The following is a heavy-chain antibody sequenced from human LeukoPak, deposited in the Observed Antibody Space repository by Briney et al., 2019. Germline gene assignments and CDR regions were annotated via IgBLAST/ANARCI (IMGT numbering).Heavy chain of an antibody. CDR1: GGTFSSYA. Sequence: EASVKVSCKASGGTFSSYAISWVRQAPGQGLEWMGGIIPIFGTASYAQKLQGRVTMTRDTSTSTVYMELSSLRSEDTAVYYCARDLGNYDFWSGYTPDYWGQGTLVTVSS. CDR2: IIPIFGTA. V-gene: IGHV1-69*05. CDR3: ARDLGNYDFWSGYTPDY. D-gene: IGHD3-3*01. J-gene: IGHJ4*02.